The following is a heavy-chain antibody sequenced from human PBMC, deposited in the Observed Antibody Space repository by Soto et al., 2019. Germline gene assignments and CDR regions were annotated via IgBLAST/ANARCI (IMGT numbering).Heavy chain of an antibody. D-gene: IGHD3-9*01. J-gene: IGHJ6*02. CDR3: ARVNYDILTGYYMEPHYYYYGMDV. CDR2: INHSGST. CDR1: GGSFSGYY. V-gene: IGHV4-34*01. Sequence: PSETLSLTCAVYGGSFSGYYWSWIRQPPGKGLEWIGEINHSGSTNYNPSIKSRVTISVDTSKNQFSLKLSSVTAADTAVYYCARVNYDILTGYYMEPHYYYYGMDVWGQGTTVTVSS.